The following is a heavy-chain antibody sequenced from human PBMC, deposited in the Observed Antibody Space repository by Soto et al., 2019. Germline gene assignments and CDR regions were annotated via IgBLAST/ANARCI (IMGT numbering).Heavy chain of an antibody. D-gene: IGHD5-18*01. Sequence: ASLKVSCKPSGYTFTSYSMHCARHAPGQRLEWMGWINAGNGNTKYSQKFQGRVTITRDTSASTAYMELSSLRSEDTAVYYCARSPGYSFGDYWGQGTLVTVSS. CDR1: GYTFTSYS. CDR3: ARSPGYSFGDY. J-gene: IGHJ4*02. V-gene: IGHV1-3*01. CDR2: INAGNGNT.